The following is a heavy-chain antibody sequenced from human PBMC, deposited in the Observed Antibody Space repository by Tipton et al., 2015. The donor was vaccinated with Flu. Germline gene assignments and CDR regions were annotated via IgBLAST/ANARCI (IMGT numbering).Heavy chain of an antibody. CDR1: GFTFSSYA. J-gene: IGHJ3*02. Sequence: RSLRLSCAASGFTFSSYAMHWVRQAPGKGLEWVAVISYDGSNKYYADSVKGRFTISRDNSKNTLYLQMNSLRAEDTAVYYCARDLTYYDSSGYYGDAFDIWGRGTMVTVSS. CDR3: ARDLTYYDSSGYYGDAFDI. D-gene: IGHD3-22*01. V-gene: IGHV3-30*04. CDR2: ISYDGSNK.